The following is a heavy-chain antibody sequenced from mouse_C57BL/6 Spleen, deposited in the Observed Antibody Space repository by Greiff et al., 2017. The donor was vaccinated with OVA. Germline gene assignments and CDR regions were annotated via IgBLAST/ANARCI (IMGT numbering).Heavy chain of an antibody. Sequence: VQLQQSGPGLVQPSQSLSITCTVSGFSFTSYGVHWFRQSPGKGLEGRGVIWSGGSTDYNAAFISRLSISKDKFKGQVLFKMNSLQAEYTGIYYWARRPQALYYSMDYWGQGTSVTVSS. CDR2: IWSGGST. CDR3: ARRPQALYYSMDY. J-gene: IGHJ4*01. CDR1: GFSFTSYG. V-gene: IGHV2-2*01.